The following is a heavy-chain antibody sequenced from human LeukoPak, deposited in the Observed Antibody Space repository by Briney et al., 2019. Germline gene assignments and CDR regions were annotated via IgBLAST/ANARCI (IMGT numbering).Heavy chain of an antibody. J-gene: IGHJ5*02. D-gene: IGHD6-13*01. CDR2: ISYDGSNK. V-gene: IGHV3-30-3*01. Sequence: GGSLRLSCAASGFTFSNYAMHWVRQAPGKGLEWVAAISYDGSNKYYADSVKGRFTISRDNSKNTLYLQMNSLRAEDTAVYYCAREKKEQQLGSNWFDPWGQGTLVTVSS. CDR1: GFTFSNYA. CDR3: AREKKEQQLGSNWFDP.